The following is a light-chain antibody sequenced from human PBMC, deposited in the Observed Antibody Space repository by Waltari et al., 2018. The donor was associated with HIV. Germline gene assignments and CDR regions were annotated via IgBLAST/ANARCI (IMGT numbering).Light chain of an antibody. CDR2: GAS. Sequence: EIVMTQSPGTLSVSPGERATLSCRASQSVGSNLAWYQQKPGQAPRLLMYGASSRAAGIPARFSGSGSGTDFTLTISGLQSEDFAVYSCQQYSDWPPLTFGGGTKVEIK. J-gene: IGKJ4*01. CDR3: QQYSDWPPLT. V-gene: IGKV3D-15*01. CDR1: QSVGSN.